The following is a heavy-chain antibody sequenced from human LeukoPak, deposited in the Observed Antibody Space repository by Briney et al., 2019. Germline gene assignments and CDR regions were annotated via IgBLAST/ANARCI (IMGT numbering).Heavy chain of an antibody. J-gene: IGHJ4*02. V-gene: IGHV4-31*03. CDR1: GGSISSGGYY. D-gene: IGHD6-13*01. CDR3: ARWGLDSSSRDY. Sequence: PSQTLSLTCTVSGGSISSGGYYWSWIRQHPGKGLEWIGYIYYSGSTYYNPSLKSRVTISVDTSKNQFSLKLSSVTAADTAVYYCARWGLDSSSRDYWGQGTLVTVSS. CDR2: IYYSGST.